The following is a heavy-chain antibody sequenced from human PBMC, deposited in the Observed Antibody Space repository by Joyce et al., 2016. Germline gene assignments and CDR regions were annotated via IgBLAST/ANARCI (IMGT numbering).Heavy chain of an antibody. CDR1: GYAFTGYY. CDR3: ARDDPVVIGTYYYFGMDV. CDR2: VNADSGGT. V-gene: IGHV1-2*02. J-gene: IGHJ6*02. Sequence: QVQLVQSGAEVKKPGGSVQVSCKASGYAFTGYYIHWVRQAPGQGLEWVGWVNADSGGTNYAQKFQGRVNMTRYTSISTADMELTRVRSDDTAVYYCARDDPVVIGTYYYFGMDVWGQGTTVTVSS. D-gene: IGHD3-22*01.